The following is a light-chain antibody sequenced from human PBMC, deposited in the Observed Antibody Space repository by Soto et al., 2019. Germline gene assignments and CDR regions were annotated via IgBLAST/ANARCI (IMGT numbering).Light chain of an antibody. CDR1: QSISSY. CDR2: AAS. CDR3: QQSYSNTLT. J-gene: IGKJ4*01. V-gene: IGKV1-39*01. Sequence: DIQMTQYPSTLSASVGDRVTITCGASQSISSYLNWYQSKPGKAPRLLISAASSLQSGIPSRFSGSYSGTDFTITISSIKNEDFETYLCQQSYSNTLTFGGGTKVDIK.